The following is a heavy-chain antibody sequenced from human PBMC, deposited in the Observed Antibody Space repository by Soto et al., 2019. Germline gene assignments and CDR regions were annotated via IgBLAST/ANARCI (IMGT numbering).Heavy chain of an antibody. CDR2: IYYNGNT. CDR1: GGSISNHY. V-gene: IGHV4-59*11. Sequence: QVQLQESGPGLVKPSETLSLTCSVSGGSISNHYWNWVRQPPGKGLEWIGYIYYNGNTNYNPSLKRRVTMSVGTSRNQISLELTAVTAADTAVYYCTRANWYSEYWGQGTLVTVSS. D-gene: IGHD1-7*01. J-gene: IGHJ4*02. CDR3: TRANWYSEY.